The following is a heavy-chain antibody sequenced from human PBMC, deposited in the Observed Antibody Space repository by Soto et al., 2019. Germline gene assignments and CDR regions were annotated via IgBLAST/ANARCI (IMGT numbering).Heavy chain of an antibody. V-gene: IGHV3-33*01. J-gene: IGHJ4*02. CDR1: GFTFSSYG. D-gene: IGHD6-19*01. CDR2: IWYDGSNK. Sequence: QVQLVESGGGVVQPGRSLRLSCAASGFTFSSYGMHWVRQAPGKGLEWVAVIWYDGSNKYYADSVKGRFTISRDNSKNTQYLQMNSLRDEDTAVYYCARDRGYSSGWYQPYYFDYWGQGTLVNVSS. CDR3: ARDRGYSSGWYQPYYFDY.